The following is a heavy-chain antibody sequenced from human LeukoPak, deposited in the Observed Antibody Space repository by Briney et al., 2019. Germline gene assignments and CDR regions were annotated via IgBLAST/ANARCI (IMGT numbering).Heavy chain of an antibody. V-gene: IGHV3-23*01. CDR1: GFTFSSYA. CDR3: ARAGGALQRLTLVGATPPNWLDP. D-gene: IGHD1-26*01. Sequence: PGGSLRLSCAASGFTFSSYAMSWVRQAPGKGLEWVSAISGSGGSTYYADSVKGRFTISRDNSKNSLYLQMNSLRAEDTAVYYCARAGGALQRLTLVGATPPNWLDPWGQGTLVTVSS. J-gene: IGHJ5*02. CDR2: ISGSGGST.